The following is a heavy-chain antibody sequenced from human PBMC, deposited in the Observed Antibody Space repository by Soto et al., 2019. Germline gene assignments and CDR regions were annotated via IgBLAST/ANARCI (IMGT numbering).Heavy chain of an antibody. J-gene: IGHJ5*02. V-gene: IGHV3-23*01. Sequence: GGSLRLSCAASGFTFSSYAMNWVRQAPGKGLEWVSTISDSGGSMYYADSVKGRFTISRDNSKNTLSLQMNSLRAEDTAVYYCAKGGYCSGGNCNRDRYNWFDPWGQGTLVTVSS. CDR1: GFTFSSYA. CDR2: ISDSGGSM. D-gene: IGHD2-15*01. CDR3: AKGGYCSGGNCNRDRYNWFDP.